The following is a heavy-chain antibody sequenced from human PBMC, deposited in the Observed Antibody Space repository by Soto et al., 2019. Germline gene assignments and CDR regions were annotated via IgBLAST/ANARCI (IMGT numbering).Heavy chain of an antibody. CDR1: GYTFTGYY. CDR2: INPNSGGT. J-gene: IGHJ5*02. CDR3: ARYDSSGYQNWFDP. D-gene: IGHD3-22*01. V-gene: IGHV1-2*02. Sequence: ASVKVSCKASGYTFTGYYMHWVRQAPGQGLEWMGWINPNSGGTNYAQKFQGRVTMTRDTSISTAYMELSRLRSDDTAVYYCARYDSSGYQNWFDPWGQGTLVTVSS.